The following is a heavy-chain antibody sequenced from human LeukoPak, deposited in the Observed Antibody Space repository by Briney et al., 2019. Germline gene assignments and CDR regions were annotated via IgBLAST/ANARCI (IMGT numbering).Heavy chain of an antibody. V-gene: IGHV1-69*13. Sequence: GAPVKVSCKASGGTFSSYAISWVRQAPGQGLEWMGGIIPIFGTANYAQKFQGRVTITADESTSTAYMELSSLRSEDTAVYYCARDQRWLQINWFDPWGQGTLVTVSS. J-gene: IGHJ5*02. D-gene: IGHD5-24*01. CDR1: GGTFSSYA. CDR3: ARDQRWLQINWFDP. CDR2: IIPIFGTA.